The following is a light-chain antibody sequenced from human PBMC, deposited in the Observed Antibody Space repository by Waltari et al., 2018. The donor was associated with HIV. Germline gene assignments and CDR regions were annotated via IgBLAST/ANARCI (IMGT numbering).Light chain of an antibody. CDR3: LQDGSFPLT. CDR1: QGIGND. Sequence: AIQMTQSPSSLSASVGDRVTITCRASQGIGNDLGWYQQKSGRAPKVLIYAASSLQSGVQSRFSGSRSGTDFTLTISSLQPEDSATYYCLQDGSFPLTFGPGTKVDV. J-gene: IGKJ3*01. V-gene: IGKV1-6*01. CDR2: AAS.